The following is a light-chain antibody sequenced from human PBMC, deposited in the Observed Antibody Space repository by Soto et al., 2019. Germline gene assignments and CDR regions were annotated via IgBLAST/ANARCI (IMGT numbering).Light chain of an antibody. CDR2: DVS. CDR1: SSDVGGYKY. J-gene: IGLJ2*01. CDR3: SSYTSSSTVV. Sequence: QSALTQPASVSGSPGQSITISCTGTSSDVGGYKYVSWYQQHPGKAPKVMIYDVSNRPSGVSNRFSGSKSGNTASLTISGLQAEDEADYYCSSYTSSSTVVFGGGTKSPS. V-gene: IGLV2-14*01.